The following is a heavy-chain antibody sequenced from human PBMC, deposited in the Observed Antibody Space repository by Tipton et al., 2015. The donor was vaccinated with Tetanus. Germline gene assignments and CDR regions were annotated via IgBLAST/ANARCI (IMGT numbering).Heavy chain of an antibody. Sequence: TLSLTCTVSGGSITSYYWTWIRQPPGKGLEWIGYIHDSYDSGSTKYNPSLKSRVTISVNTSKNQFSLRLTSVTAADTAVYYCARGFGSNWYYFDYWGQGTLVTVSS. D-gene: IGHD6-13*01. CDR2: IHDSYDSGST. J-gene: IGHJ4*02. V-gene: IGHV4-59*01. CDR1: GGSITSYY. CDR3: ARGFGSNWYYFDY.